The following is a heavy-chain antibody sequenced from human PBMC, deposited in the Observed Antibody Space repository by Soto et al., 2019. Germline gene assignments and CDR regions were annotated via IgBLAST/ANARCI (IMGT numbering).Heavy chain of an antibody. CDR1: GYTFTIYG. J-gene: IGHJ4*02. CDR2: ISAYNGNT. Sequence: ASVKVSCTSSGYTFTIYGISWVRQAPGQGLEWMGWISAYNGNTNYAQKLQGRVTMTTGTSTSTAYMELRSLRSDDTAVYYCASPPPYGSGSYRFDYWGQGTLVTVSS. V-gene: IGHV1-18*01. CDR3: ASPPPYGSGSYRFDY. D-gene: IGHD3-10*01.